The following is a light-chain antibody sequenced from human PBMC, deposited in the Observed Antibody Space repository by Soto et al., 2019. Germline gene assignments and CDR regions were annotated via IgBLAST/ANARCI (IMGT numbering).Light chain of an antibody. J-gene: IGKJ5*01. CDR1: QSVSSN. V-gene: IGKV3-15*01. CDR2: GAS. Sequence: EIVMTQSPATLSVSPGDRATLSCRAMQSVSSNLAWYQQQPGQAPMLLIYGASTRATGIPARFSGSGSGTEFTLTISSLQSEDFAVYYCQQYNNWPPITFGQGTRLEIK. CDR3: QQYNNWPPIT.